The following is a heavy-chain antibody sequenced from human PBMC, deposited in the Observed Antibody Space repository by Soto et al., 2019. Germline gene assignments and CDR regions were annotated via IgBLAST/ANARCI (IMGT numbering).Heavy chain of an antibody. CDR2: INHSGST. CDR3: ARGSGGYDFWRGYWLRRFDP. V-gene: IGHV4-34*01. J-gene: IGHJ5*02. Sequence: SETLSLTCAVYGGSFSGYYWSWIRQPPGKGLEWIGEINHSGSTNYNPSLKSRVTISVDTSKNQFSLKLSSVTAADTAVYYCARGSGGYDFWRGYWLRRFDPWGQGTLVTVSS. D-gene: IGHD3-3*01. CDR1: GGSFSGYY.